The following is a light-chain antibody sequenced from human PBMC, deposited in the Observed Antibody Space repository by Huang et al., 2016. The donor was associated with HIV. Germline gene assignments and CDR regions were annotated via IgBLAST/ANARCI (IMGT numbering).Light chain of an antibody. J-gene: IGKJ1*01. V-gene: IGKV3-20*01. CDR3: QKYGSSRT. CDR2: GVS. Sequence: VLTQSPGTLSLSPGERATLSCRASQCLGSNYVAWYQQKSGQAPRLRIYGVSSRAAGIPDRFSCSGSGTDFTLTISRLEPEDFAVYFCQKYGSSRTFGQGTKVEL. CDR1: QCLGSNY.